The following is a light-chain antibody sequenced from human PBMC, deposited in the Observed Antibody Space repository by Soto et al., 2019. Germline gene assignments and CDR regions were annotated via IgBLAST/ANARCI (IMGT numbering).Light chain of an antibody. CDR2: EVS. CDR1: SSDINGYNY. V-gene: IGLV2-14*01. CDR3: SSYRSSSTAYV. Sequence: QSVLTQPASVSGSPGQSITISCTGTSSDINGYNYVSWYQQHPGKAPKVMIYEVSNRPSGVSNRFSGSKSGNTASLTISGLQAEDEADYYCSSYRSSSTAYVFXTGTKVTVL. J-gene: IGLJ1*01.